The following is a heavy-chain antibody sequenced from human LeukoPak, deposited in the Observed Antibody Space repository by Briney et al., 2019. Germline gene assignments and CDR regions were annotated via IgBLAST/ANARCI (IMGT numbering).Heavy chain of an antibody. V-gene: IGHV3-23*01. J-gene: IGHJ4*02. CDR1: GFTFSSYA. Sequence: GGSLRLSCAASGFTFSSYAMSWVRQAPGKGLEWVSAISGSGGSTYYADSVKGRFTISRDNSKNTLYLQMNSLRAGDTAVYYCAKARLLWFGEPRNYFDYWGQGTLVTVSS. CDR2: ISGSGGST. CDR3: AKARLLWFGEPRNYFDY. D-gene: IGHD3-10*01.